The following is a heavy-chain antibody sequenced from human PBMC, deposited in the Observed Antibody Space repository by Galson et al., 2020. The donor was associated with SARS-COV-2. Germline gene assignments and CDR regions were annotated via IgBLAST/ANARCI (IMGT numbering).Heavy chain of an antibody. D-gene: IGHD6-19*01. J-gene: IGHJ3*02. CDR3: ARVGYSSGWYLVGDAFDI. CDR1: GDSVSSNSAA. CDR2: TYYRSKWYN. Sequence: SQTLSLTCAISGDSVSSNSAAWNWIRQSPSRGLEWLGRTYYRSKWYNDYAVSVKSRITINPDTSKNQFSLQLNSVTPEDTAVYYCARVGYSSGWYLVGDAFDIWGQGTMVTVSS. V-gene: IGHV6-1*01.